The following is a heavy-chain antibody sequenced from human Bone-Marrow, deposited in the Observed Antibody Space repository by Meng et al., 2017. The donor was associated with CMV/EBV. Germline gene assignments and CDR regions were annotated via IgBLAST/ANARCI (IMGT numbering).Heavy chain of an antibody. J-gene: IGHJ6*02. CDR3: ARGKRGPVPVVIIDYYYYGMDV. CDR2: INPSGGST. CDR1: GYTFTSYY. Sequence: ASVKVSCKASGYTFTSYYMHWVRQAPGQGLEWMGIINPSGGSTSYAQKFQGRVTMTRDTSTSTVYMELSSLRSEDTAVYYCARGKRGPVPVVIIDYYYYGMDVWAQGTTVTVSS. V-gene: IGHV1-46*01. D-gene: IGHD3-3*01.